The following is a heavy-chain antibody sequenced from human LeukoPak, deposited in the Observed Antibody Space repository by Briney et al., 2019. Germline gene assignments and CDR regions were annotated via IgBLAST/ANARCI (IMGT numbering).Heavy chain of an antibody. CDR1: GYTFTSYY. D-gene: IGHD2-15*01. CDR2: INPSGGST. CDR3: ARESRYCSGGSCQGTAFDI. V-gene: IGHV1-46*01. J-gene: IGHJ3*02. Sequence: ASVKVSCKASGYTFTSYYMHWVRQAPGQGLEWMGIINPSGGSTSYAQKFQGRVTMTRDTSTSTVYMELSSLRSEDTAVYYCARESRYCSGGSCQGTAFDIWGQGTMVTVS.